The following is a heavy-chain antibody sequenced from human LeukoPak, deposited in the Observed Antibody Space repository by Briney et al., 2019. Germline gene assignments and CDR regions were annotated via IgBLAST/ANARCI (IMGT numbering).Heavy chain of an antibody. CDR2: ICDDGTKK. V-gene: IGHV3-30*02. CDR3: AKDWGARGCCGDYFDY. Sequence: GGSLGLSCAASGFMFSEYGMHWVRQTPGKGLEWVAFICDDGTKKSFADSVKGRFTISRDNSKNTVSLQMNSLRSDDTGVYYCAKDWGARGCCGDYFDYWGQGSLVAVSS. D-gene: IGHD1-26*01. J-gene: IGHJ4*02. CDR1: GFMFSEYG.